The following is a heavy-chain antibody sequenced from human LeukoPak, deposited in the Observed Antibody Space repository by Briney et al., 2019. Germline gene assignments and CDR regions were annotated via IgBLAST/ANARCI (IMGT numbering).Heavy chain of an antibody. V-gene: IGHV4-39*01. CDR1: GGSISSGDYY. J-gene: IGHJ6*02. Sequence: SETLSLTCTVSGGSISSGDYYWSWIRQPPGEGLEWIGSIHHTGPTYYNPSLKSRLTISVDTSNNQFSPKLRSVTAADTAVYYCARHSGLAMANYYGMDAWGQGTTVTVSS. CDR2: IHHTGPT. CDR3: ARHSGLAMANYYGMDA. D-gene: IGHD6-19*01.